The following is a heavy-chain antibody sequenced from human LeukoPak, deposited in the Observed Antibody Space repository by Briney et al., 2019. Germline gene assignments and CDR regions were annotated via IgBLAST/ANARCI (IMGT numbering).Heavy chain of an antibody. Sequence: ASVKVSCKASGYTFTSYDINWVRQATGQGLEWMGWMNPNSGNTGYAQKFQGRVTMTRNTSISTAYMELSSLRSEDTAVYYCARGVRILKGYCSSTSCLRYGWFDPWGQGTLVTVSS. CDR3: ARGVRILKGYCSSTSCLRYGWFDP. CDR1: GYTFTSYD. D-gene: IGHD2-2*01. CDR2: MNPNSGNT. V-gene: IGHV1-8*01. J-gene: IGHJ5*02.